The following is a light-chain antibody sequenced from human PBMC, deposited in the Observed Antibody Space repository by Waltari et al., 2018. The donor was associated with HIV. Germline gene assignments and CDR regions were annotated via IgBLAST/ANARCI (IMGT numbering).Light chain of an antibody. J-gene: IGLJ2*01. CDR3: GTWDTSLNAGV. Sequence: QSVLTQPPAVSAAPGQKVAIPCPGPTPTIGNNFSFWYQKLQGTAPKLLIFDNHKRPSGVSDRFSASKSGTSATLAITGLHTGDEAEYYCGTWDTSLNAGVFGGGTKVSVL. CDR2: DNH. CDR1: TPTIGNNF. V-gene: IGLV1-51*01.